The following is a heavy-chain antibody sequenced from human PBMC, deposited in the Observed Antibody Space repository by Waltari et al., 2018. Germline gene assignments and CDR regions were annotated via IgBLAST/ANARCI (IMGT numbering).Heavy chain of an antibody. J-gene: IGHJ6*02. D-gene: IGHD3-22*01. V-gene: IGHV3-30*04. CDR2: ISYNERNI. CDR1: EFTFRSYA. CDR3: ARDYCDRTNCHGMDV. Sequence: QVQLVESGGGVVQPGRSLILSCAASEFTFRSYAMHWVRQAPGKGLEWVAVISYNERNIYYVDSVKGRFIISRDNSRKMLYLQMNSLRTEDTAVYYCARDYCDRTNCHGMDVWGQGTTVTVSS.